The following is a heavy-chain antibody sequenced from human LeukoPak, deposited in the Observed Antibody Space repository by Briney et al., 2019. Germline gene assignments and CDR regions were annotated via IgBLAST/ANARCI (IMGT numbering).Heavy chain of an antibody. CDR2: IDPFNGNT. CDR1: GDTFTRYA. Sequence: ASVKVSCKASGDTFTRYAISWLRQAPGQGLEWMGWIDPFNGNTNDAERFQGRVIMTTDTSTRTAYMELRGLRSDDTAVYYCARDYTSAEWLGFAFDVWGQGTMISVSA. V-gene: IGHV1-18*01. CDR3: ARDYTSAEWLGFAFDV. D-gene: IGHD6-19*01. J-gene: IGHJ3*01.